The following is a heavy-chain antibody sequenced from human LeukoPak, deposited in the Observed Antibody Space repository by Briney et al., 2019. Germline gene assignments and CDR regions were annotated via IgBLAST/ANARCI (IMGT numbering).Heavy chain of an antibody. Sequence: ASVKVSCKASGYTFTSYGISWVRQAPGQGLEWMGWISAYNGNTNYAQKLQGRVTMTTDISTSTAYMELRSLRSDDTAMYYCARFSGVAVDYYYGMDVWGQGTTVTVSS. CDR3: ARFSGVAVDYYYGMDV. V-gene: IGHV1-18*01. J-gene: IGHJ6*02. CDR2: ISAYNGNT. CDR1: GYTFTSYG. D-gene: IGHD6-19*01.